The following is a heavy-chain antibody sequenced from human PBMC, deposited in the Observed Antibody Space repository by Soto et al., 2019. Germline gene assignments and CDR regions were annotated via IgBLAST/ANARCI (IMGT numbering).Heavy chain of an antibody. J-gene: IGHJ4*02. D-gene: IGHD3-22*01. Sequence: QVLLVQSGAEMKKPGSSMKVSCKASGGSFNNYAFSWLRQSPGQGLECRGEIIPKFGTPKFAEKFKGRIFSTADDSKITVYLKMRSLSSGDTAIYYCAREMIPRRKPFYYDTSGSFDSWGQRTLVTVSS. CDR1: GGSFNNYA. V-gene: IGHV1-69*01. CDR3: AREMIPRRKPFYYDTSGSFDS. CDR2: IIPKFGTP.